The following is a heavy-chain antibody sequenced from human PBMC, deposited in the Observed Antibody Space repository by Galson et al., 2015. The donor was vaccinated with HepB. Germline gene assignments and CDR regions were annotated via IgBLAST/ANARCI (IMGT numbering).Heavy chain of an antibody. J-gene: IGHJ4*02. CDR3: ARDGSYCGGDCYSGRDYFDY. CDR1: GFTFSSYS. CDR2: ISSSSSYI. D-gene: IGHD2-21*02. Sequence: SLRLSCAASGFTFSSYSMNWVRQAPGKGLEWVSSISSSSSYIYYADSVKGRFTISRDNAKNSLYLQMNSLRAEDTAVYYCARDGSYCGGDCYSGRDYFDYWGQGTLVTVSS. V-gene: IGHV3-21*01.